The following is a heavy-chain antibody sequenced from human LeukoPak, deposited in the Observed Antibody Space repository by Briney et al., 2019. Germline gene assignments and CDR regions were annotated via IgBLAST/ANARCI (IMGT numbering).Heavy chain of an antibody. CDR2: IYYSGST. J-gene: IGHJ4*02. V-gene: IGHV4-39*07. CDR1: GGSISSSSYY. CDR3: ARVEYSGYEAAGGLDY. Sequence: PSETLSLTCTVSGGSISSSSYYWGWIRQPPGKGLEWIGSIYYSGSTYYNPSLKSRVTISVDTSKNQFSLKLSSVTAADTAVYYCARVEYSGYEAAGGLDYWGQGTLVTVSS. D-gene: IGHD5-12*01.